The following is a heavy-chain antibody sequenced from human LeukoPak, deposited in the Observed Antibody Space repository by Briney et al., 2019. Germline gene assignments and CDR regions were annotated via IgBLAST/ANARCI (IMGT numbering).Heavy chain of an antibody. CDR2: IHYSGAT. Sequence: SETLSLACAVYGGSLSGYYWSWIRQPPGKGLEWIGEIHYSGATNYGPSLKSRATISADMSNNRLSLRLTSVTAADTAVFYCARGNLDGYYFDYWGQGTQVTVSS. CDR1: GGSLSGYY. V-gene: IGHV4-34*01. CDR3: ARGNLDGYYFDY. J-gene: IGHJ4*02. D-gene: IGHD3/OR15-3a*01.